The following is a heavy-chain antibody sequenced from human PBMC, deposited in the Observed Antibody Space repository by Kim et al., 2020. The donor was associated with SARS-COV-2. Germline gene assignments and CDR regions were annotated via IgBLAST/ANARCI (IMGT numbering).Heavy chain of an antibody. D-gene: IGHD5-18*01. J-gene: IGHJ4*02. V-gene: IGHV3-30*18. CDR3: AKGSQEHLWTAVDF. Sequence: GGSLRLSCAASGFTFSRYGMHWVRQAPGKGLEWVAVISHDGGNENYADSVRGRFTISRDNSQNTLYLQMNSLRTEDTAVYYCAKGSQEHLWTAVDFLGQGTLVTVSS. CDR2: ISHDGGNE. CDR1: GFTFSRYG.